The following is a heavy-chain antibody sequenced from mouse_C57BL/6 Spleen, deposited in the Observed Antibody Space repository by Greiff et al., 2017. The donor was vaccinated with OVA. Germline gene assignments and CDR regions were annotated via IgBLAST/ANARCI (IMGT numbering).Heavy chain of an antibody. V-gene: IGHV14-2*01. Sequence: EVQVVESGAELVKPGASVKLSCTASGFNIKDYYMHWVKQRTEQGLEWIGRIDPEDGETKYAPKFQGKATITADTSSNTAYLQLSSLTSEDTAVYYCAPYYGSRGGYFDVWGTGTTVTVSS. CDR2: IDPEDGET. J-gene: IGHJ1*03. CDR3: APYYGSRGGYFDV. D-gene: IGHD1-1*01. CDR1: GFNIKDYY.